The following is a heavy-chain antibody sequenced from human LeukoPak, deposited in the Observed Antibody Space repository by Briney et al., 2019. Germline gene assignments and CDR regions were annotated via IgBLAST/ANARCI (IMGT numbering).Heavy chain of an antibody. CDR2: ISGSGSDT. CDR1: GFTFSSYS. D-gene: IGHD3-10*01. V-gene: IGHV3-21*01. CDR3: ARRFGQLLYPLDY. Sequence: GGSLRLSCVASGFTFSSYSMSWARQAPGKGLDWVSSISGSGSDTYYAESVKGRFTVSRDNAKNSLLLEMSSLRAEDTAVYYCARRFGQLLYPLDYWGQGTLITVSS. J-gene: IGHJ4*02.